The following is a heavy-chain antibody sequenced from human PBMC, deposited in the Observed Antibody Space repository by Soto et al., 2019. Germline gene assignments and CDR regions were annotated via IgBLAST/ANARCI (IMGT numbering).Heavy chain of an antibody. CDR3: ARQKSSSGWRGYFDY. CDR1: GGSFSCYY. J-gene: IGHJ4*02. Sequence: SETLSLTCAVYGGSFSCYYWSWIRQPPGKGLEWIGEINHSGSTNYNPSLKSRVTISVDMSKNQFSLKLSSVTAADTAVYYCARQKSSSGWRGYFDYWGQGTLVTVSS. D-gene: IGHD6-19*01. CDR2: INHSGST. V-gene: IGHV4-34*01.